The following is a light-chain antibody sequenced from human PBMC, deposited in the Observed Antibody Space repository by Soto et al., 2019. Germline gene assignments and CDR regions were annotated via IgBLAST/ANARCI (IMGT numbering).Light chain of an antibody. J-gene: IGLJ3*02. CDR1: ISDIGGYNF. CDR3: ASYAATFSV. Sequence: QSALTQPASVSGSPGQSITISCTGTISDIGGYNFISWYQHHPGKAPKLVIYDVNNRPSGISYRFSGSKSGNTASLTISGLQAEDEADYYCASYAATFSVFGGGTKLTVL. CDR2: DVN. V-gene: IGLV2-14*01.